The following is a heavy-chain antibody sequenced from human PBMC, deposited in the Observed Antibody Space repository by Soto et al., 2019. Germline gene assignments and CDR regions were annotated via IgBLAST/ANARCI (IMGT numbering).Heavy chain of an antibody. J-gene: IGHJ4*02. V-gene: IGHV3-23*01. CDR2: ISGSGGST. CDR3: AKDNSGSPYTIDY. Sequence: GGSLRLSCAASGCTFSSYAMSWARQTPGKGLEWVSAISGSGGSTYYADSVKGRFTISRDNSKSTLYLQMNSLRAEDTAVYYCAKDNSGSPYTIDYWGQGTLVTVSS. D-gene: IGHD3-10*01. CDR1: GCTFSSYA.